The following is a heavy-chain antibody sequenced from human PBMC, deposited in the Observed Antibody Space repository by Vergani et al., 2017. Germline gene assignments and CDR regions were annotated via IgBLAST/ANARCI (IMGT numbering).Heavy chain of an antibody. J-gene: IGHJ4*02. CDR2: IIPIFGTA. CDR1: GGTFSSYA. Sequence: QVQLVQSGAEVKKPGSSVKVSCKASGGTFSSYAISWVRQAPGQGLEWMGGIIPIFGTANYAQKFQGRVTITADESTSTAYMELSSLRSEDTAVYYCAKGQRAVLRYFDWLLPYWGQGTLVTVSS. D-gene: IGHD3-9*01. CDR3: AKGQRAVLRYFDWLLPY. V-gene: IGHV1-69*01.